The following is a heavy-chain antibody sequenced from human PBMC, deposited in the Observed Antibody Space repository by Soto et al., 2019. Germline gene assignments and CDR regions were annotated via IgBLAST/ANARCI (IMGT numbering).Heavy chain of an antibody. CDR3: ARDGVTTVTNYYYGMDV. J-gene: IGHJ6*02. D-gene: IGHD4-4*01. Sequence: QVQLEQSGAEVKKPGASVKVSCKASGYTFTGYYMHWVRQAPGQGLEWMGWINPNSGGTNYAQKFQGWVTMTRDTSISTAYMELSRLRSDDTAVYYCARDGVTTVTNYYYGMDVWGQGTTVTVSS. CDR1: GYTFTGYY. CDR2: INPNSGGT. V-gene: IGHV1-2*04.